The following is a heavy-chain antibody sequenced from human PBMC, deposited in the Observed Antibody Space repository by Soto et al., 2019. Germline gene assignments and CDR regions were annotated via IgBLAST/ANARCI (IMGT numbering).Heavy chain of an antibody. V-gene: IGHV3-23*01. J-gene: IGHJ4*02. CDR3: AKVEDNTGWAVVDS. CDR2: TPATDDDT. CDR1: GFGFSSYA. D-gene: IGHD6-19*01. Sequence: EVQLLESGGGMVQPGGSLRISCVASGFGFSSYAISWVRQSPGKGLEWVSTTPATDDDTSYALSVTGRFIVSRDNSKNTLSLLMRSLRAEATALYYCAKVEDNTGWAVVDSWGPGTLVTVS.